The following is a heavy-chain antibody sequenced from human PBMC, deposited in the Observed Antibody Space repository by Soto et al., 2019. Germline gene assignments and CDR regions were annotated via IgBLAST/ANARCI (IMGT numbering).Heavy chain of an antibody. Sequence: PWETLSLTCTVSGGSISSDYWSWIRQPPGTGLEWIGYIHYSGTTNYNPSLKSRVIISVDTSKNQFSLRLTSVTAADTAVYYCARVSSSGYYGWLDPWGQGAPVTVSS. V-gene: IGHV4-59*01. CDR2: IHYSGTT. J-gene: IGHJ5*02. CDR1: GGSISSDY. CDR3: ARVSSSGYYGWLDP. D-gene: IGHD3-22*01.